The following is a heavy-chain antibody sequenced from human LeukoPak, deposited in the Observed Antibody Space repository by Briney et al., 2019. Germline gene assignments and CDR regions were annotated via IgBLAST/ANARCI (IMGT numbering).Heavy chain of an antibody. CDR3: ARDDGSGSYDFVY. Sequence: GGSLRLSCAASGFTFSSYGMHWVRQAPGKGLVWVSRINSDGSSTSYADSVKGRFTISRDNAKNTLYLQMNSLRAEDTAVYYCARDDGSGSYDFVYWGQGTLVTVSS. J-gene: IGHJ4*02. CDR1: GFTFSSYG. V-gene: IGHV3-74*01. D-gene: IGHD3-10*01. CDR2: INSDGSST.